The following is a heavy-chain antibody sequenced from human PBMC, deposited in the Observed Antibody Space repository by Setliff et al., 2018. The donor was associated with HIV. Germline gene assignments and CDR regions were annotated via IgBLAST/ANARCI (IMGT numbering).Heavy chain of an antibody. CDR2: VYPVTSGA. CDR3: ARGADYRDV. V-gene: IGHV5-51*01. CDR1: GYTFTSYW. Sequence: GESLKISCKVSGYTFTSYWIGWVRQMPGKGLEWMGLVYPVTSGANYSPSFQGQVTISVDKSLRTAYLQWSSLKTSDTAFYFCARGADYRDVWGQGTLVTVSS. J-gene: IGHJ4*02. D-gene: IGHD4-17*01.